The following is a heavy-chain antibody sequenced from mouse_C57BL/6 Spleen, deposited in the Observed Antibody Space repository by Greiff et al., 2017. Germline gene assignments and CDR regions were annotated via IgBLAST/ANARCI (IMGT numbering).Heavy chain of an antibody. V-gene: IGHV1-62-2*01. CDR1: GYTFTEYT. Sequence: QVQLKQSGAELVKPGASVKLSCKASGYTFTEYTITWVKQRSGQGLEWIGWIYPGSGSLKYNEKFKSKATLTVDTSSSTVYMELSSLTSEDSAVYFCARRVVGTDVSNYIDYWGQGTTLTVSS. CDR2: IYPGSGSL. J-gene: IGHJ2*01. D-gene: IGHD2-14*01. CDR3: ARRVVGTDVSNYIDY.